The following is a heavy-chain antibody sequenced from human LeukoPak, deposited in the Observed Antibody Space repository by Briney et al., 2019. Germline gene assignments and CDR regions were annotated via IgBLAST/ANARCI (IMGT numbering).Heavy chain of an antibody. CDR1: GFTFNTYS. J-gene: IGHJ4*02. Sequence: GGSLRLSCAASGFTFNTYSMNWVRQAPGKGLEWVSCISSSSYMYCADSARGRFTISRDNAKSSLYLQMNSLRAEDTAVYYCARASGGVSGYDLYYFDYWGQGTLVTVSS. V-gene: IGHV3-21*01. D-gene: IGHD5-12*01. CDR3: ARASGGVSGYDLYYFDY. CDR2: ISSSSYM.